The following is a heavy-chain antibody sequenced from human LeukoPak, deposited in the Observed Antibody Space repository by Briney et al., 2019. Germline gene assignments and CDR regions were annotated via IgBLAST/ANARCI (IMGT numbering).Heavy chain of an antibody. V-gene: IGHV4-39*07. CDR2: IYYSGST. D-gene: IGHD3-10*01. CDR3: ARDNHYYGSGSYWFDP. Sequence: PSETLSLTCTVSGGSIGSSSYYWGWIRQPPGKGLEWIGSIYYSGSTYYNPSLKSRVTISVDTSKNQFSLKLSSVTAADTAVYYCARDNHYYGSGSYWFDPWGQGTLVTVSS. CDR1: GGSIGSSSYY. J-gene: IGHJ5*02.